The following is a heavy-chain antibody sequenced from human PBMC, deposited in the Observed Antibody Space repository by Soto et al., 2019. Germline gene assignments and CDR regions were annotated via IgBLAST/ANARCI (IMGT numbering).Heavy chain of an antibody. CDR1: GYTFTSYY. CDR2: INPSGGST. J-gene: IGHJ4*02. CDR3: ARVSSPRGSGGSCYGY. D-gene: IGHD2-15*01. Sequence: ASVKVSCKASGYTFTSYYMHWVRQAPGQGLEWMGIINPSGGSTSYAQKFQGRVTMTRDTSTSTVYMELSSLRSEDTAVYYCARVSSPRGSGGSCYGYWGQGTLVTVSS. V-gene: IGHV1-46*03.